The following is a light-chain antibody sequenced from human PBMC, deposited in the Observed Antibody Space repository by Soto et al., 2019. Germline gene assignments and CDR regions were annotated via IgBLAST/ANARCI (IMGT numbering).Light chain of an antibody. V-gene: IGKV3-15*01. CDR2: GAF. CDR1: QSVSPN. J-gene: IGKJ1*01. CDR3: QQYNSWPPWA. Sequence: EIVMTQSPATLSVSPGERATLSCRARQSVSPNLAWYQHKPCQAPRLLIYGAFTRATDIPARFSGSGSGTEFTLPISSLQSEDVAVYYCQQYNSWPPWAFGQGTKVEI.